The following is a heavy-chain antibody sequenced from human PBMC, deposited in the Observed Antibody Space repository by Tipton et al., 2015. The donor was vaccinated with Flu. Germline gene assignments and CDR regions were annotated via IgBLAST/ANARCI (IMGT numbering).Heavy chain of an antibody. CDR2: IYTSGST. Sequence: TLSLTCTVSGGSISSYYWSWIRQPAGKGLEWIGRIYTSGSTNYNPSLKSRVTMSVDTSKNQFSLKLNSVTAADTAVYYCARHGPGSGWYFGGYVRPHWYFDLWGRGTLVTVSS. J-gene: IGHJ2*01. CDR3: ARHGPGSGWYFGGYVRPHWYFDL. CDR1: GGSISSYY. V-gene: IGHV4-4*07. D-gene: IGHD6-19*01.